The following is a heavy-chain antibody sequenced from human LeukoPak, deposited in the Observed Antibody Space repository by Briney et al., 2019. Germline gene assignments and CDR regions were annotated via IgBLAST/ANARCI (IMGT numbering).Heavy chain of an antibody. J-gene: IGHJ4*02. CDR3: AKDDYDSSGYHSAFDY. CDR2: ISSSSSYI. V-gene: IGHV3-21*04. CDR1: GFTFSSYS. D-gene: IGHD3-22*01. Sequence: GGSLRLSCAASGFTFSSYSMNWVRQAPGKGLEWVSSISSSSSYIYYADSVKGRFAISRDNAKNSLYLQMNSLRAEDTAVYYCAKDDYDSSGYHSAFDYWGQGTLVTVSS.